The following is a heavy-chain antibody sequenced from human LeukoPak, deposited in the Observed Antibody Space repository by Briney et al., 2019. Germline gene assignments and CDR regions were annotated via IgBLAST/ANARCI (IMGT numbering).Heavy chain of an antibody. Sequence: PGGSLRLSCAASGFTFSSYSMNWVRQAPGKGLEWASSISSSSSYIYYADSVKGRFTISRDNAKNSLYLQMNSLRAEDMAVYYCARSSLTWRNFDYWGQGTLVTVSS. CDR3: ARSSLTWRNFDY. CDR1: GFTFSSYS. CDR2: ISSSSSYI. J-gene: IGHJ4*02. D-gene: IGHD6-6*01. V-gene: IGHV3-21*01.